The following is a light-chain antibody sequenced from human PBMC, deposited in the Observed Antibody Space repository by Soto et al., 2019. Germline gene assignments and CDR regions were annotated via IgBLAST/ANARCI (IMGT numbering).Light chain of an antibody. J-gene: IGKJ1*01. CDR2: GAS. V-gene: IGKV3-20*01. CDR3: QQYGSSGT. Sequence: EIVLTQSPGTLSLSPGERATLSCRASQSVSNNYLAWYQQKPGQAPRLLIYGASNRANGIPGRFSGSGAGKDFTLTISRLEPEDFAVYYCQQYGSSGTFGQGTKVEIK. CDR1: QSVSNNY.